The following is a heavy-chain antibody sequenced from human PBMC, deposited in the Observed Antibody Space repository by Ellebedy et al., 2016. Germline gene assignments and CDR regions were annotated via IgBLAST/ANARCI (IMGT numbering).Heavy chain of an antibody. CDR3: ARGDYGGKSPGRA. V-gene: IGHV1-46*01. J-gene: IGHJ5*02. CDR2: INPSGGNT. D-gene: IGHD4-23*01. CDR1: GYTLTNYY. Sequence: SVKVSCXASGYTLTNYYMNWVRQAPGQGIEWLGIINPSGGNTNYAQKFQGRVSMATDTSTTTVYMELSSLRSEDTALYYCARGDYGGKSPGRAWGQGTLVTVSS.